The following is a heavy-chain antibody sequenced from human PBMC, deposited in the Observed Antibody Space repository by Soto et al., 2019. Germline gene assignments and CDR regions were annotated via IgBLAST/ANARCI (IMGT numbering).Heavy chain of an antibody. J-gene: IGHJ4*02. CDR1: GGSISSGGYS. CDR3: ARAGDNWNAIDY. D-gene: IGHD1-1*01. V-gene: IGHV4-30-2*01. CDR2: IYHSGST. Sequence: TLSLTCAVSGGSISSGGYSWSWIRQPPGKGLEWIGYIYHSGSTYYNPSLKSRVTISVDRSKNQFSLKLSSVTAADTAVYYCARAGDNWNAIDYWGQGTLVTVSS.